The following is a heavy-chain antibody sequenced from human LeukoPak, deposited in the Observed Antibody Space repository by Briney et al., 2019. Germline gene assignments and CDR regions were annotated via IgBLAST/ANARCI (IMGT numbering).Heavy chain of an antibody. Sequence: SETLSLTCTVSGGSISSSSYYWGWIRQPPGKGLEWIGSIYYSGSTYYNPSLKSRVTISVDTSKNQFSLKLSSVTAADTAVYYCARHGVGGYNWFDPWGQGTLVTVPS. CDR2: IYYSGST. V-gene: IGHV4-39*01. CDR1: GGSISSSSYY. CDR3: ARHGVGGYNWFDP. D-gene: IGHD4-23*01. J-gene: IGHJ5*02.